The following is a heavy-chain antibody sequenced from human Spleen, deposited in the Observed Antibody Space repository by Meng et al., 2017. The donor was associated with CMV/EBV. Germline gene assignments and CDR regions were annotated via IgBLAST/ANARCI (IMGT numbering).Heavy chain of an antibody. J-gene: IGHJ6*02. Sequence: ASVKVSCKASGYTFTGYYMHWVRQAPGQGLEWMGWINPNSGGTNYAQKFQGRVTMTRDTSISTAYMELSRLRSDDTAVYYCARDYGPTGTTGGYYYYGMDVWGQGTTVTVSS. D-gene: IGHD1-1*01. V-gene: IGHV1-2*02. CDR3: ARDYGPTGTTGGYYYYGMDV. CDR1: GYTFTGYY. CDR2: INPNSGGT.